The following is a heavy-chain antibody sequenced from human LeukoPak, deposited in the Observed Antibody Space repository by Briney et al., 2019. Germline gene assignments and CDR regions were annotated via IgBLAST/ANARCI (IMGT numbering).Heavy chain of an antibody. V-gene: IGHV1-69*05. Sequence: SVKVSCKASGGTFSSYAISWVRQAPGQGLEWMGRIIPIFGTANYAQKFQGRVTITTDESTSTAYMELSSLRSEDTAVYYCARDPILWGGYYYGNYFDYWGQGTLVTVSS. CDR1: GGTFSSYA. D-gene: IGHD3-22*01. CDR3: ARDPILWGGYYYGNYFDY. J-gene: IGHJ4*02. CDR2: IIPIFGTA.